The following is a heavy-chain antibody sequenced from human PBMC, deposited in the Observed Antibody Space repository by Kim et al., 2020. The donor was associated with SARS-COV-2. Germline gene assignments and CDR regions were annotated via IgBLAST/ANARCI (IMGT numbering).Heavy chain of an antibody. CDR2: IYYSGST. Sequence: SETLSLTCTVSGGSISSYYWSWIRQPPGKGLEWIGYIYYSGSTNYNPSLKSRVTISVDTSKNQFSLKLSSVTAADTAVYYCAGSYYDFWSGYYRGWFDP. CDR3: AGSYYDFWSGYYRGWFDP. J-gene: IGHJ5*02. D-gene: IGHD3-3*01. V-gene: IGHV4-59*08. CDR1: GGSISSYY.